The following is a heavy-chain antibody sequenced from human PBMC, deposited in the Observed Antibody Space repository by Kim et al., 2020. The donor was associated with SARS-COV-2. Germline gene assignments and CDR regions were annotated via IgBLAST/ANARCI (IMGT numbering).Heavy chain of an antibody. D-gene: IGHD2-15*01. Sequence: SETLSLTCAVYGGSFSGYYWSWIRQPPGKGLEWIGEINHSGITNYNPSLKSRVTISVDTSKNQFSLKLSSVTAADTAVYYCARVADIVDYWGQGTLVTVS. CDR2: INHSGIT. CDR3: ARVADIVDY. V-gene: IGHV4-34*01. CDR1: GGSFSGYY. J-gene: IGHJ4*02.